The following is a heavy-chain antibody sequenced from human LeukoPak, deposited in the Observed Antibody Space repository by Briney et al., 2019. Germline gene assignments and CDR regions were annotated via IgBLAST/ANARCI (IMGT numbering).Heavy chain of an antibody. D-gene: IGHD1-26*01. Sequence: ASVKVSCKASGYTFTSYGISWVRQAPGQGLEWMGWISAYNGNTNYAQKLQGRVIMTTDTSTSTAYMELRSLRSDDPAVYYCARDRTMGELLYDPAFDYWGQGTLVTVSS. CDR3: ARDRTMGELLYDPAFDY. J-gene: IGHJ4*02. V-gene: IGHV1-18*01. CDR1: GYTFTSYG. CDR2: ISAYNGNT.